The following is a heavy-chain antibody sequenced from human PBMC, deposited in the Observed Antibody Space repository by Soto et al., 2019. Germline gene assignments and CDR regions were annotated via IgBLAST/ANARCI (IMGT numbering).Heavy chain of an antibody. V-gene: IGHV4-59*01. CDR1: GGSISDYY. CDR3: ARDREYYDSSGLYFDY. J-gene: IGHJ4*02. CDR2: TYYGWNT. D-gene: IGHD3-22*01. Sequence: KTPETLSLTXSVSGGSISDYYWSWIRQPPGKGLEWIGYTYYGWNTNYNPSLKSRVTISVDTSKNQFSLKLISVTAADTAVYYRARDREYYDSSGLYFDYWGQGTLVTVSS.